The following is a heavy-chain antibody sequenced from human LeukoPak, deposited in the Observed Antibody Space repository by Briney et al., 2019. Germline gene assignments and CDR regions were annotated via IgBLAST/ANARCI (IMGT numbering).Heavy chain of an antibody. V-gene: IGHV3-21*01. CDR1: GFTFSSYS. CDR3: ARDIGYYYGSGSYSEGAFDI. CDR2: ISSSSSYI. J-gene: IGHJ3*02. Sequence: GGSLRLSCAASGFTFSSYSMNWVRQAPGKGLEWVSSISSSSSYIYYADSVKGRFTISRDNAKNSLYLQMNSLRAEDTAVYYCARDIGYYYGSGSYSEGAFDIWGQGTMVTVSS. D-gene: IGHD3-10*01.